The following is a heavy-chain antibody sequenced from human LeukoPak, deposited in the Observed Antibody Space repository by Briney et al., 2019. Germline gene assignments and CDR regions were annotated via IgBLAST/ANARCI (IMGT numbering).Heavy chain of an antibody. CDR3: ARWGGDILTGYSPFDY. D-gene: IGHD3-9*01. CDR1: GYTFTGYY. CDR2: INPNSGGA. Sequence: ASVKVSCKASGYTFTGYYMHWVRQAPGQGLEWMGWINPNSGGANFAQKFQGRVTMTRDTSISTAYMELSRLRSDDTAVYYCARWGGDILTGYSPFDYWGQGTLVTVSS. J-gene: IGHJ4*02. V-gene: IGHV1-2*02.